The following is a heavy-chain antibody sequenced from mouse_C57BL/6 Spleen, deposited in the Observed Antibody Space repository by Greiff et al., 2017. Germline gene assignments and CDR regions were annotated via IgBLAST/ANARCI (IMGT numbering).Heavy chain of an antibody. V-gene: IGHV5-17*01. Sequence: EVHLVESGGGLVKPGGSLTLSCAASGFTFSDYGMHWVRQAPEKGLEWVAYISSGSSTIYYADTVKGRFTISRDNAKNTLFLQMTSLRSEDTAMYYCARSYDGYPYYYAMDYWGQGTSVTVSS. D-gene: IGHD2-3*01. CDR2: ISSGSSTI. CDR1: GFTFSDYG. J-gene: IGHJ4*01. CDR3: ARSYDGYPYYYAMDY.